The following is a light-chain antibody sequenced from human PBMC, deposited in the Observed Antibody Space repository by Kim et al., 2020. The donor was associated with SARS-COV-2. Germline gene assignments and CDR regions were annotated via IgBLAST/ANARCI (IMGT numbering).Light chain of an antibody. V-gene: IGKV3-15*01. CDR2: GAS. J-gene: IGKJ4*01. CDR3: QQYDDWPLS. Sequence: ETVMTQSPATLSVSPGERATLSCRASQSVGSNLAWYQQKPGQAPRLLMFGASTRATGVPARFSGSGSGTEFTLTISSLQSEDFAFYYCQQYDDWPLSFGGGTKV. CDR1: QSVGSN.